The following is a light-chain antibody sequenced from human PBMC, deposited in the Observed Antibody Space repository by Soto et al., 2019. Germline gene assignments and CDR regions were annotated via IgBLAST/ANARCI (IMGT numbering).Light chain of an antibody. V-gene: IGLV1-44*01. Sequence: QLVLTQPPSASGTTGQRVTISCSGSSSNIGSNTVNWYQQLPGTAPKLLIYGNNQRPSGVPDRFSGSKSGTSASLAISGLQSEDEADYYCAAWDDSLNGFVVFGGGTQLTVL. CDR3: AAWDDSLNGFVV. CDR1: SSNIGSNT. CDR2: GNN. J-gene: IGLJ2*01.